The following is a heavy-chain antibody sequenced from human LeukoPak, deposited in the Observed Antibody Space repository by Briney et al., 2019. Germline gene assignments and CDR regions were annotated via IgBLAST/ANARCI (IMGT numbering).Heavy chain of an antibody. CDR3: ARDGGGDFWSGYYPQPPDY. Sequence: ASVKVSCKVSGYTLTELSMHWVRQAPGKGLEWMGGFDPEDGETIYAQKFQGRVTMTEDTSTDTAYMELSSLRSEDTAVYYCARDGGGDFWSGYYPQPPDYWGQGTLVTVSS. V-gene: IGHV1-24*01. D-gene: IGHD3-3*01. CDR2: FDPEDGET. J-gene: IGHJ4*02. CDR1: GYTLTELS.